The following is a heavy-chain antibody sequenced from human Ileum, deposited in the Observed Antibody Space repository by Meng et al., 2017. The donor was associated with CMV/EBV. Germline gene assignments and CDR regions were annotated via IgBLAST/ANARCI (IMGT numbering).Heavy chain of an antibody. CDR1: GFTFTRYW. CDR3: ASPSSSSGLDV. CDR2: INQDGSEQ. V-gene: IGHV3-7*01. D-gene: IGHD6-6*01. Sequence: GESLKISCAASGFTFTRYWMSWVRQAPGKGPEWVANINQDGSEQYYVDSVKGRFSISRDNAQNSVYLQMNSLRAEDTAMYYCASPSSSSGLDVWGQGTTV. J-gene: IGHJ6*02.